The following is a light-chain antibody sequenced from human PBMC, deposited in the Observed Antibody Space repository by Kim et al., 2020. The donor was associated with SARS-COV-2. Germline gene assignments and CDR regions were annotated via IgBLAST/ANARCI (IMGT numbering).Light chain of an antibody. V-gene: IGLV1-47*01. Sequence: GQSVTIACSGRSSNVGSNYVDWYQQRPGTAPKLLVCRNNQRVSGVPDRFSGSKSGTSAALAISGLRSGDEADYYCAAWDDSLSGLVFGGGTQLTVL. CDR1: SSNVGSNY. J-gene: IGLJ2*01. CDR2: RNN. CDR3: AAWDDSLSGLV.